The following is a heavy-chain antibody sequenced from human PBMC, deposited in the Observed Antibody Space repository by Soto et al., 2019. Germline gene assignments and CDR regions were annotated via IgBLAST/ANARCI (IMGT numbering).Heavy chain of an antibody. J-gene: IGHJ6*03. Sequence: PSQTLSLTCAISGDSVSRNSAAWNWIRLSPSRGLEWLARTYYRSRWYNDYAVSVRSRITVNPDTPKNQFSLQLTSVTPGDTAVYYCAGTTSHQWYYMDVWGKGTTVTVSS. CDR3: AGTTSHQWYYMDV. D-gene: IGHD1-7*01. CDR2: TYYRSRWYN. CDR1: GDSVSRNSAA. V-gene: IGHV6-1*01.